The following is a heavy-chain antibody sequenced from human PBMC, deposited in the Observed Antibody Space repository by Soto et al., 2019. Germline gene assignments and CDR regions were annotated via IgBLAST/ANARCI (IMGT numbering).Heavy chain of an antibody. CDR3: AKLYCTSSTCYFPGWFDP. CDR2: VYYSGSS. V-gene: IGHV4-31*03. Sequence: SETLSLTCTVSGDSISGGASFWSWILQPPGKGLEWIANVYYSGSSYYNPSLKSRLTISVDTTKNQFSLQLKSMTAADTAVYYCAKLYCTSSTCYFPGWFDPSGQGTLVTVYS. CDR1: GDSISGGASF. J-gene: IGHJ5*02. D-gene: IGHD2-2*01.